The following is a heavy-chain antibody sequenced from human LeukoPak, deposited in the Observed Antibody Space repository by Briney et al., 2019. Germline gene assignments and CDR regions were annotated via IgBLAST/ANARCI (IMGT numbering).Heavy chain of an antibody. D-gene: IGHD2-15*01. V-gene: IGHV1-24*01. CDR2: FDLEDGET. J-gene: IGHJ4*02. CDR1: GYTLTELS. Sequence: GASVKVSCKVSGYTLTELSMHWVRQAPGKVLEWMGGFDLEDGETIYAQKFQGRVTMTEDTSTDTAYMELSSLRSEDTAVYYCATGRWKLAHFDYWGQGTLVTVSS. CDR3: ATGRWKLAHFDY.